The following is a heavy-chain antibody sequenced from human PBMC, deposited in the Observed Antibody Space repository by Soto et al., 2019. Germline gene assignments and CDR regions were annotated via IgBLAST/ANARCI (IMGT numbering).Heavy chain of an antibody. CDR1: GFTFSSYS. J-gene: IGHJ4*02. V-gene: IGHV3-21*01. Sequence: EVQLVESGGGLVKPGGSLRLACTASGFTFSSYSMNWVRQAPGKGLEWVSSISSSSGYIYYADSLKGRLTISRDNAKNSLYLQMNSLRAEDTAMYYCARDLYARYDFWSGYYPFDYWGQGTLVSVSS. CDR2: ISSSSGYI. CDR3: ARDLYARYDFWSGYYPFDY. D-gene: IGHD3-3*01.